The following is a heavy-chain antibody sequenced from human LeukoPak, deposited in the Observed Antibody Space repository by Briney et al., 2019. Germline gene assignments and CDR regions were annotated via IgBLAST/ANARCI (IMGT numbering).Heavy chain of an antibody. Sequence: GGSLRLSCAASGFTFSSYAMSWVRQAPGKGLEWVSAISGSGGSTYYADSEKGRFTISRDNAKNSLYLQMHSLRAEDTAVYYCARYPSRYCTSTSCYLVHWGQGALVTVSS. CDR1: GFTFSSYA. CDR3: ARYPSRYCTSTSCYLVH. D-gene: IGHD2-2*01. J-gene: IGHJ5*02. V-gene: IGHV3-23*01. CDR2: ISGSGGST.